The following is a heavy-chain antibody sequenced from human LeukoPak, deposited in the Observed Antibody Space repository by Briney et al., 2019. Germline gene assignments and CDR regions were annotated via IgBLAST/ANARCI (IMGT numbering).Heavy chain of an antibody. Sequence: GGSLRLSCAASGFIFDDYGMHWVRQAPGKGLEWVSGISWNSGSIGYADSVKGRFTISRDNAKNSLYLQMNSLRAEDMALYYCAKDIGDSSSWTFDYWGQGTLVTVSS. CDR3: AKDIGDSSSWTFDY. D-gene: IGHD6-13*01. CDR2: ISWNSGSI. CDR1: GFIFDDYG. V-gene: IGHV3-9*03. J-gene: IGHJ4*02.